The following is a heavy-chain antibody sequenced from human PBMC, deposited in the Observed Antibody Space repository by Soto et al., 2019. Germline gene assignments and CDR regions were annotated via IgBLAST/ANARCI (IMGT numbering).Heavy chain of an antibody. CDR1: GFAIRNYE. V-gene: IGHV3-48*03. CDR3: ARENSGDAFDF. CDR2: INSGGTSK. D-gene: IGHD4-17*01. J-gene: IGHJ4*02. Sequence: PGVSLRLSYAASGFAIRNYEINWVRQAPGKGLEWVSYINSGGTSKKYTDSVEGRFTISRDTALNSLYLQMDSLRDEDTAIYYCARENSGDAFDFWGQGILVTVSS.